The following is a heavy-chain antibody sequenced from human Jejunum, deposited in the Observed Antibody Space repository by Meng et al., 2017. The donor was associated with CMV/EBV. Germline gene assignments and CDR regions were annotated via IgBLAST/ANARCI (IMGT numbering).Heavy chain of an antibody. CDR2: INHSGST. Sequence: SDGSFTAHDCNWIRQSPRKGLELVGNINHSGSTNYNQSLKSRVLMSLDTSQNQFSLRLTSVTAADTALYYCARGLGYGNNINYFDSWGQGSLVTVSS. J-gene: IGHJ4*02. V-gene: IGHV4-34*01. CDR3: ARGLGYGNNINYFDS. D-gene: IGHD5-24*01. CDR1: DGSFTAHD.